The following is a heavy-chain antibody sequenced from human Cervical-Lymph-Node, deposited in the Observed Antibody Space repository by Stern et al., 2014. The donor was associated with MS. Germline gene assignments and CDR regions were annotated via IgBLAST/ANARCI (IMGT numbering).Heavy chain of an antibody. CDR1: GYTFTDYV. V-gene: IGHV1-3*01. D-gene: IGHD2-21*02. CDR2: INAANGNT. J-gene: IGHJ2*01. CDR3: ARGPTRCTFGDCFTLNWYFDL. Sequence: VQLVQSGAEVRKPGASVKVSCKASGYTFTDYVMHWVRQAPGQRLEWMGWINAANGNTKYSQKFQGRVTFTKGTTANTTAMELSSLRSENPALYYCARGPTRCTFGDCFTLNWYFDLWGRGTLVTVSS.